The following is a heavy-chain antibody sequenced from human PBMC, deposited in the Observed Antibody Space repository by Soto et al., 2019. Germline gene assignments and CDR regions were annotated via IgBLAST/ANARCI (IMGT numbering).Heavy chain of an antibody. CDR2: ISDSGANT. CDR1: GFTFCTYA. V-gene: IGHV3-23*01. Sequence: EVQLLECGGGLTQPGGSLRHSCAASGFTFCTYAMAWVRQAPGKGLDWVSAISDSGANTYYPDSVKGRFTISRDNSKNTLYLQPDSLRVEDTAVYYCATSRAYYDYWGQGTVVTVSS. CDR3: ATSRAYYDY. J-gene: IGHJ4*02. D-gene: IGHD3-22*01.